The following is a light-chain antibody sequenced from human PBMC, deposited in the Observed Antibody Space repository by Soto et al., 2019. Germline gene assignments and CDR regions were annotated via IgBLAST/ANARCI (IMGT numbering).Light chain of an antibody. CDR3: SSYTSSSPLV. V-gene: IGLV2-14*01. J-gene: IGLJ2*01. CDR1: SSDVGGYNY. CDR2: DVS. Sequence: QSALTQPASVSGSPGQSITISCTGTSSDVGGYNYVSWYQQHPGKAPNLMIYDVSNRPSGVSNRFSGSKSGKTAYLTISGLQAEDEADYYCSSYTSSSPLVFGGGTKLTVL.